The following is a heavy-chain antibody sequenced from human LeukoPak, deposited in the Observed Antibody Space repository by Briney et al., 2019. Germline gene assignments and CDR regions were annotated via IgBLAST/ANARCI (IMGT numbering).Heavy chain of an antibody. Sequence: SETLSLTCTVSGGSISSSSYYWGWIRQPPGKGLEWIGSIYYSGSTYYNPSLKSRVTISVDTSKNQFSLKLNSVTAADTAVYYCARDRVGFQVPALRDYYYMDVWGKGTTVTVSS. CDR2: IYYSGST. J-gene: IGHJ6*03. CDR3: ARDRVGFQVPALRDYYYMDV. V-gene: IGHV4-39*07. CDR1: GGSISSSSYY. D-gene: IGHD1-26*01.